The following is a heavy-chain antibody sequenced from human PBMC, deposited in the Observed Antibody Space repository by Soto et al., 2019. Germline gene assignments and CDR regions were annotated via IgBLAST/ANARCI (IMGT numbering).Heavy chain of an antibody. CDR3: TKGSEVARQELDY. CDR1: GFTFSNFG. D-gene: IGHD3-3*01. Sequence: QVQLVESGGGVVQPGRSLRPSCAASGFTFSNFGMHWGRQAPGKGLEWVAAISADGSDKYFSDSVKGRFTISRDNSKNTLFLQMNSLRVEDTAVYYCTKGSEVARQELDYWGQGTLVTVSS. J-gene: IGHJ4*02. CDR2: ISADGSDK. V-gene: IGHV3-30*18.